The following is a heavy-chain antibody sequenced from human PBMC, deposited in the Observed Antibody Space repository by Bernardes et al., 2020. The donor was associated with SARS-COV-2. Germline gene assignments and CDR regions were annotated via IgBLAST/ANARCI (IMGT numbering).Heavy chain of an antibody. Sequence: GGSLRLSCAASGFTFTNSWMHWVRQAPGRGLVWVSRINSDGRTTSYADSVKGRFTISRDNAKNTLYLQMNSLRAEDTAVYYCARRVSGDGYYYFDCWGQGTLVTVSS. J-gene: IGHJ4*02. V-gene: IGHV3-74*01. D-gene: IGHD5-12*01. CDR3: ARRVSGDGYYYFDC. CDR1: GFTFTNSW. CDR2: INSDGRTT.